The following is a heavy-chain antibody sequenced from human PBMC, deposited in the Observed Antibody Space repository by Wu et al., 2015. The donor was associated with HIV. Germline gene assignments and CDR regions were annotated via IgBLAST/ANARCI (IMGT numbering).Heavy chain of an antibody. CDR2: ISVYNGNT. CDR1: GYIFTSNG. D-gene: IGHD4-17*01. CDR3: ARDGYYGDKGSWFDP. V-gene: IGHV1-18*01. Sequence: QDQLVQSGAEVKKPGASVKVSCQASGYIFTSNGINWVRQAPGQGLEWMGWISVYNGNTIYAQRFQGRVTMTTDTSTYTSYMELKSLTSDDTAVYFCARDGYYGDKGSWFDPWGQGTLVTVSS. J-gene: IGHJ5*02.